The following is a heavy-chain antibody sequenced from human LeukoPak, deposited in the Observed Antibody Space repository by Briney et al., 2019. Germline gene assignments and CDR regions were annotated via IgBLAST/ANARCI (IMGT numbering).Heavy chain of an antibody. J-gene: IGHJ5*02. CDR1: GGTFSSYA. V-gene: IGHV1-69*13. D-gene: IGHD1-26*01. Sequence: GASVKVSCKASGGTFSSYAISWVRQAPGQGLEWMGGIIPIFGTANYAQKFQGRVTITADESTSTAYMELSSLRSEDTAVYYCARVGGSYYGNWFDPWGQGTLVTVSS. CDR2: IIPIFGTA. CDR3: ARVGGSYYGNWFDP.